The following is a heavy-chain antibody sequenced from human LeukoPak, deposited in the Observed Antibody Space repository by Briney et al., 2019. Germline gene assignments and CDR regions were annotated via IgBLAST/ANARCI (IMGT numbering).Heavy chain of an antibody. CDR2: IYPGDSDT. Sequence: GESLKISCKGSGYSFTSYWIGWVRQMPGKGLEWMGIIYPGDSDTRYSPSFQGQVTISADKSISTAYLQWSSLKASDTAMYYCASPPRDSSSWYDGVGYWGQGTLVTVSS. CDR1: GYSFTSYW. V-gene: IGHV5-51*01. CDR3: ASPPRDSSSWYDGVGY. D-gene: IGHD6-13*01. J-gene: IGHJ4*02.